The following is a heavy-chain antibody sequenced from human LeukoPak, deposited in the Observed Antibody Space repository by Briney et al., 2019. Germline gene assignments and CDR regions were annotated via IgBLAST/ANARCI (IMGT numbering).Heavy chain of an antibody. J-gene: IGHJ4*02. CDR2: ISSSSNTI. CDR3: ARVGSNDYVVLDY. V-gene: IGHV3-48*01. CDR1: GFIFSTEAMSYS. D-gene: IGHD4-17*01. Sequence: GGSLRLSSAASGFIFSTEAMSYSMIRVRQAPGKGLEWVSYISSSSNTIYYADSVKGRFTTSRDNALNSLYLQMNSLRVEDTAVYYCARVGSNDYVVLDYWGQGTLVTVSS.